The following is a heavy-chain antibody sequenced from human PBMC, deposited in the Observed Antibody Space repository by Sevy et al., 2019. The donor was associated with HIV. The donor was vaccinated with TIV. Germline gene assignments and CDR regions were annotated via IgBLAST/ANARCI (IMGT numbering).Heavy chain of an antibody. CDR1: GDSVSRSDAA. J-gene: IGHJ5*02. V-gene: IGHV6-1*01. Sequence: SQTLSLTCAISGDSVSRSDAAWNWIRQSPSRGLEWLGRTYYRSKFYNDYASSVQSRLTIYADTSKNQLSLRLNSVKPGDTAVYYCARGGSCSGVICYRFVRWGQGSLVTVSS. CDR2: TYYRSKFYN. D-gene: IGHD2-15*01. CDR3: ARGGSCSGVICYRFVR.